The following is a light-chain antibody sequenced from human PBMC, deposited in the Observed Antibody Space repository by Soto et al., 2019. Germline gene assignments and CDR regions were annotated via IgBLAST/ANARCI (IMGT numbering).Light chain of an antibody. CDR3: QQYDTYSWT. J-gene: IGKJ1*01. Sequence: DIQMTQSPSTLSASVGDRVTITCLASQRISNWLAWYQQKPGKAPNLLISKASSLESGVPSRFSGSGSGTEFTLTISSLQPDDFATYFCQQYDTYSWTFGQGTKVEIK. V-gene: IGKV1-5*03. CDR2: KAS. CDR1: QRISNW.